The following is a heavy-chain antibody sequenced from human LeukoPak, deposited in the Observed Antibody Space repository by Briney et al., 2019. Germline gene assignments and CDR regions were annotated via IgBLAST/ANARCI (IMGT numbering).Heavy chain of an antibody. Sequence: PGRSLRLSCAASGFTFSSYGMHWVRQAPGKGLEWVSVISGSGGSTYYADSVKGRFTISRDNSKNTLYLQMNSLRAEDTAVYYCAKTYVTSYTSGWNYWGQGTLVTVSS. J-gene: IGHJ4*02. V-gene: IGHV3-23*01. CDR1: GFTFSSYG. D-gene: IGHD6-19*01. CDR3: AKTYVTSYTSGWNY. CDR2: ISGSGGST.